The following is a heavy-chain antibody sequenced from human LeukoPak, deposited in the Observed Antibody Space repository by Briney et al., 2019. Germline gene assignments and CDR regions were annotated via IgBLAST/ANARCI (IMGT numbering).Heavy chain of an antibody. J-gene: IGHJ4*02. D-gene: IGHD2-21*02. V-gene: IGHV3-23*01. Sequence: GGSLRLSCAASRFTFSGYTMNWVRQTPGKGLEWVSAISGGGDITYYADSVRGRFTISRDNSKDTLFLQMHSLRPGDTAVYYCVREDTPATANYWGQGTLVTISS. CDR3: VREDTPATANY. CDR1: RFTFSGYT. CDR2: ISGGGDIT.